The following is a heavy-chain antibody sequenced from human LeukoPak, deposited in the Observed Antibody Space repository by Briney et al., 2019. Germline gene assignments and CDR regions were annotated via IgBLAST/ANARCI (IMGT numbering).Heavy chain of an antibody. V-gene: IGHV4-34*01. CDR1: GGSFSGYY. Sequence: SETLSLTCAVYGGSFSGYYWSWIRQPPGKGLEWIGEINHSGSTNYNPSHKSRVTISVDTSKNQFSLKLSSVTAADTAVYYCATRGGLRLGEFPASKYYMDVWGKGTTVTVSS. D-gene: IGHD3-16*01. J-gene: IGHJ6*03. CDR2: INHSGST. CDR3: ATRGGLRLGEFPASKYYMDV.